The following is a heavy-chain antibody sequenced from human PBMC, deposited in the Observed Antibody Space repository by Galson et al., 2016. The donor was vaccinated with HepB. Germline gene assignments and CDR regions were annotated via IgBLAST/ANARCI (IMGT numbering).Heavy chain of an antibody. CDR2: IRSKANSYAT. Sequence: SLRLSCAASGFTFSGSAMHWVRQASGKGLEWVGRIRSKANSYATAYIASVKGRFTISRDDSKKTAYLQMNSLKTEDTAVYYCIRHHTVTTLGSWGQGTLVTVSS. CDR3: IRHHTVTTLGS. CDR1: GFTFSGSA. J-gene: IGHJ5*02. D-gene: IGHD4-17*01. V-gene: IGHV3-73*01.